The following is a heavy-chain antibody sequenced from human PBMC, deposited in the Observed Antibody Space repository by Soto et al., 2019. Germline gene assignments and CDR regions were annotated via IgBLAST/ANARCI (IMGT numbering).Heavy chain of an antibody. CDR1: GYTLTELS. J-gene: IGHJ4*02. Sequence: ASVKVSCKVSGYTLTELSMHWVRQAPGKGFEWMGGFDPEDGETIYAQKFQGRVTMTEDTSTDTAYMELSSLRSEDTAVYYCATDPPLSSGWYRPPRYWGQGTLVTVSS. V-gene: IGHV1-24*01. CDR2: FDPEDGET. D-gene: IGHD6-19*01. CDR3: ATDPPLSSGWYRPPRY.